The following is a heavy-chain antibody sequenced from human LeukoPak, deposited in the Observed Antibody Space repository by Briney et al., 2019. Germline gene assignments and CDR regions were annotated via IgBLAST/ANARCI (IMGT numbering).Heavy chain of an antibody. CDR3: ARGPSDIVVVPASKAGFDY. D-gene: IGHD2-2*01. CDR2: INHSGST. V-gene: IGHV4-34*01. Sequence: PSETLSLTCAVYGGSFSGYYWSWIRQPPGKGLEWIGEINHSGSTNYNPSLKSRVTISVDTSKNQFSLKLSSVTAADTAVYYCARGPSDIVVVPASKAGFDYWGQGTLVTVSS. CDR1: GGSFSGYY. J-gene: IGHJ4*02.